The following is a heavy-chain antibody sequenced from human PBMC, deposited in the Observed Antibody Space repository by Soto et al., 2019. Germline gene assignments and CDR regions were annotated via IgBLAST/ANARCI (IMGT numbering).Heavy chain of an antibody. CDR3: VRAVASAGSY. Sequence: EVQLVESGGGLVQPGGSLRLSCAASGFTLSSFWMNWVRQAPGKGLEWAANINQDGSEIYYVDSVKGRFTISRDNAKNSLYLQMISLRVEDTAVYYCVRAVASAGSYWGQGTLVTVSS. J-gene: IGHJ4*02. V-gene: IGHV3-7*01. CDR1: GFTLSSFW. D-gene: IGHD3-10*01. CDR2: INQDGSEI.